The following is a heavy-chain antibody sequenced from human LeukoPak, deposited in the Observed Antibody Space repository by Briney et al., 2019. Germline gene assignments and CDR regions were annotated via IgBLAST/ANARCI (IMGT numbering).Heavy chain of an antibody. J-gene: IGHJ4*02. V-gene: IGHV4-38-2*02. CDR1: GYSISSGFY. D-gene: IGHD3-10*01. CDR2: IHHSRGT. CDR3: TRFGPDY. Sequence: SETLSLTCTVSGYSISSGFYWGWIRQPPGKGLEWIGSIHHSRGTNYNPSLKSRVTISLDTSKNQFSLKLNSVTAADTAVYYCTRFGPDYWGQGTLVTVSP.